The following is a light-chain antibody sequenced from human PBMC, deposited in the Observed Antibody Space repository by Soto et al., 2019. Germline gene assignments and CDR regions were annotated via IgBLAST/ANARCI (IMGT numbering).Light chain of an antibody. J-gene: IGLJ3*02. CDR1: SSDVGGYNY. CDR3: TSYTTSSNHLV. Sequence: QSVLTQPASVSGSPGQSITISCTGTSSDVGGYNYVSWYQQHPGKAPKLMIYEVSKRPSGVSNRFSGSKSGNTASLTISGLQVEDEDDYYCTSYTTSSNHLVFGGGTQLTVL. CDR2: EVS. V-gene: IGLV2-14*01.